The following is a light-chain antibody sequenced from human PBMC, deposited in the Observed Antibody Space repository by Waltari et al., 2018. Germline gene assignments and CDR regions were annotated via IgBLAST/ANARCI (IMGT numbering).Light chain of an antibody. J-gene: IGKJ2*01. CDR1: PSVSSSY. CDR2: GAS. CDR3: QQYGSSPRYT. V-gene: IGKV3-20*01. Sequence: EIVLTQSPGTLSLSPGERATLSCRASPSVSSSYLAWYQQEPGQAPRLLIYGASSRATGSPDRFSGSGSGTDFTLTISRLEPEDFAVYYCQQYGSSPRYTFGQGTKLEIK.